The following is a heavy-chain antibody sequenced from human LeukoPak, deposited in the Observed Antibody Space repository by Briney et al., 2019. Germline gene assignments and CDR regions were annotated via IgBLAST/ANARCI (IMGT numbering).Heavy chain of an antibody. Sequence: GGSLRPSCAAPGFTFSSYSMNWVRQGPGKGLGWVSSISSSSSYIYYADSVKGRFNISRDNAKNSMYLQMNSLRAEDTAVYYCARVYTGGWYSRRRSSHAFDIWGQGTMVTVSS. J-gene: IGHJ3*02. D-gene: IGHD6-19*01. CDR3: ARVYTGGWYSRRRSSHAFDI. CDR2: ISSSSSYI. CDR1: GFTFSSYS. V-gene: IGHV3-21*01.